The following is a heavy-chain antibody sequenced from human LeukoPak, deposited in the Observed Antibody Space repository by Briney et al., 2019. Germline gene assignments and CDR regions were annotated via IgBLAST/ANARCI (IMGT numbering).Heavy chain of an antibody. V-gene: IGHV3-53*01. J-gene: IGHJ4*02. D-gene: IGHD3-10*01. CDR3: ARDYYGSGSPSN. CDR1: GFTVSSNY. Sequence: GGSPRLSCAASGFTVSSNYMSWVRQAPGKGLEWVSVIYSGGSTYYADSVKGRFTISRDNSKNTLYLQMNSLRAEDTAVYYCARDYYGSGSPSNWGQGTLVTVSS. CDR2: IYSGGST.